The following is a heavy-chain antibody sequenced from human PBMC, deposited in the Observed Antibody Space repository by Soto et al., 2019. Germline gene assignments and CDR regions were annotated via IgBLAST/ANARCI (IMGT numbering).Heavy chain of an antibody. V-gene: IGHV1-69*02. CDR2: IIPILGIA. D-gene: IGHD6-6*01. CDR3: ARGSEYSSSSQH. Sequence: SVKVSCKASGGTFSSYTISWVRQAPGQGLEWMGRIIPILGIANYAQKFQGRVTITADKSTSTAYMELSSLRSEDTAVYYCARGSEYSSSSQHWGQGTLVTVSS. J-gene: IGHJ4*02. CDR1: GGTFSSYT.